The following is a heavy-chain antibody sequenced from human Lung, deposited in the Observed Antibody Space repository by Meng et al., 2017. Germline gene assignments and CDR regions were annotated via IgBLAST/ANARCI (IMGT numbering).Heavy chain of an antibody. D-gene: IGHD1-20*01. J-gene: IGHJ6*02. CDR3: ARPGGVTGMKMDV. Sequence: GESLKISCKGSGYSFTSYWIGWVRQMPGKGLEWIGSIYPGDSDTRYSSSFQGQVTISADKSISTAYLQWSSLKATDTAMYYCARPGGVTGMKMDVWGQGTTVTVSS. CDR1: GYSFTSYW. V-gene: IGHV5-51*01. CDR2: IYPGDSDT.